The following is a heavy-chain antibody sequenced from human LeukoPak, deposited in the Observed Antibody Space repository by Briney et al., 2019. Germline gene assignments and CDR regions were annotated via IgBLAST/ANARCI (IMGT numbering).Heavy chain of an antibody. Sequence: ASVKVSCKASGCTFTSYGISWMRQAPGQGLEWMGWISAYNGNTNYAQKLQGRVTMTTDTSTSTAYMELSSLRSEDTAVYYCARVGSGWYYYYYMDVWGKGTTVTVSS. D-gene: IGHD6-19*01. CDR2: ISAYNGNT. J-gene: IGHJ6*03. V-gene: IGHV1-18*01. CDR1: GCTFTSYG. CDR3: ARVGSGWYYYYYMDV.